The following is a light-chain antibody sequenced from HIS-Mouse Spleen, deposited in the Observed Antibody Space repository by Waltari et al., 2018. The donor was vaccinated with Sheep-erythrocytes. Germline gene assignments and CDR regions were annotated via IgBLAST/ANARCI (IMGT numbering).Light chain of an antibody. CDR1: QGIRND. CDR3: LQDYNYPYT. Sequence: AIQMTQSPFSLSPFVGDRVTITCRASQGIRNDLGWYQQKPGKASKLLIYAASRLQSGVTSRFSGSGSGTDFTLTISSLQPEDFATYYCLQDYNYPYTFGQGTKLEIK. J-gene: IGKJ2*01. CDR2: AAS. V-gene: IGKV1-6*01.